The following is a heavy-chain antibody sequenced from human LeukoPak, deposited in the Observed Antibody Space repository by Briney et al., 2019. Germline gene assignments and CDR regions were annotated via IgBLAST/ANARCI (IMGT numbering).Heavy chain of an antibody. CDR2: IYYSGST. Sequence: PSETLSLTCTVSGGSISSHYWSWIRQPPGKGLEWIGYIYYSGSTYYNPSLKSRVTISVDTSKNQFSLKLSSVTAADTAVYYCARGKMTTVTNLDYWGQGTLVTVSS. V-gene: IGHV4-59*08. CDR3: ARGKMTTVTNLDY. D-gene: IGHD4-17*01. J-gene: IGHJ4*02. CDR1: GGSISSHY.